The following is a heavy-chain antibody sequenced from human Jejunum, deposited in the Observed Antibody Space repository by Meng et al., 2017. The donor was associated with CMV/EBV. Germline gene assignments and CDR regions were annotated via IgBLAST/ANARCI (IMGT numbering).Heavy chain of an antibody. CDR1: GYTFTSYD. CDR3: ARGYWSRHNSGSFEK. Sequence: SGYTFTSYDINWVRQATGQGLEWMGWMNPYSGNTGSAQSFQGRVTLTSNTSIGTAYMELNSLRSEDTAVYYCARGYWSRHNSGSFEKGGQGTLVTVSS. CDR2: MNPYSGNT. D-gene: IGHD3-10*01. J-gene: IGHJ4*02. V-gene: IGHV1-8*01.